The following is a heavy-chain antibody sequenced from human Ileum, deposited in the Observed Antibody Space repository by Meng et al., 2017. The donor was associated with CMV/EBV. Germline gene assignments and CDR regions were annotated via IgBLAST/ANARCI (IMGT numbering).Heavy chain of an antibody. Sequence: LSCTVSGGSLSSSSYYWGWIRQPPGKGLEWIGSIYYSGSTYYNPSLKSRVTISVDTSKNQFSLKLSSVTAADTAVYYCARVGCSSTSCYYYYYGMDVWGQGTTVTVSS. D-gene: IGHD2-2*01. V-gene: IGHV4-39*07. CDR3: ARVGCSSTSCYYYYYGMDV. CDR2: IYYSGST. J-gene: IGHJ6*02. CDR1: GGSLSSSSYY.